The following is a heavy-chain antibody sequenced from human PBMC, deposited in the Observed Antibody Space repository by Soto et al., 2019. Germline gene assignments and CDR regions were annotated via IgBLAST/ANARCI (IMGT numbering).Heavy chain of an antibody. J-gene: IGHJ6*02. CDR2: ISAYNGNT. D-gene: IGHD6-19*01. CDR1: GYTFSSYG. V-gene: IGHV1-18*04. Sequence: GASVKVSCKASGYTFSSYGISWVRQAPGQGLEWMGWISAYNGNTNYAQKLQGRVTMTSDTSTSTAYMELRSLRSDDTAVYYCARTAMAGDYFYYGMDVWGQGTTVTVSS. CDR3: ARTAMAGDYFYYGMDV.